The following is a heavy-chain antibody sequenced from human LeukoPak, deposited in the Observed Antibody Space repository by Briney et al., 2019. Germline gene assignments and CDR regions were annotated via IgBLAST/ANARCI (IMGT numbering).Heavy chain of an antibody. Sequence: SETLSPTCAVYGGSFSGYYWSWIRQPPGKGLEWIGEINHSGSTNYNPSLKSRVTISVDTSKNQFSLKLSSVTAADTAVYYCARVRKMVRGVIRAFDIWGQGTMVTVSS. CDR2: INHSGST. D-gene: IGHD3-10*01. CDR3: ARVRKMVRGVIRAFDI. CDR1: GGSFSGYY. J-gene: IGHJ3*02. V-gene: IGHV4-34*01.